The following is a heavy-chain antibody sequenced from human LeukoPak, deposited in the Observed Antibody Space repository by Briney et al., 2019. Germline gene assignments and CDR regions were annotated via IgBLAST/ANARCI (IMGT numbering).Heavy chain of an antibody. J-gene: IGHJ2*01. CDR3: ARLLSLEWLLYRYWYFDL. CDR1: GGSISSSSYY. Sequence: SETLSLTCTVSGGSISSSSYYWGWIRQPPGKGLEWIGSIYYSGSTYYNPSLKSRVTISVDTSKNQFSRKLSSVTAADTAVYYCARLLSLEWLLYRYWYFDLWGRGTLVTVSS. CDR2: IYYSGST. D-gene: IGHD3-3*01. V-gene: IGHV4-39*07.